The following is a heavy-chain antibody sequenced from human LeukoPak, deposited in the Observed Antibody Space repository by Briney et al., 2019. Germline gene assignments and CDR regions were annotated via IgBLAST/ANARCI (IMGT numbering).Heavy chain of an antibody. CDR1: GYSFTSYW. V-gene: IGHV5-51*01. J-gene: IGHJ6*02. CDR3: ATAAAGDCPTNYYYYYGLDV. D-gene: IGHD2-21*02. CDR2: IYPGDSDT. Sequence: GESLKISCKGSGYSFTSYWIGWVRQMPGKGLEWMGIIYPGDSDTRYSPSFQGQVTISADKSISTAYLQWSSLKASDTAMYYCATAAAGDCPTNYYYYYGLDVWGQGTTVTVSS.